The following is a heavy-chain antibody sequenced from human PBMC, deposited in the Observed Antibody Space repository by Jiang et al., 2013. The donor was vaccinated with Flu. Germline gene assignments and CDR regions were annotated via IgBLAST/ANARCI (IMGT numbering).Heavy chain of an antibody. J-gene: IGHJ4*02. CDR2: IYFSGTT. CDR3: ARNVMTTVTQFFDY. V-gene: IGHV4-39*07. CDR1: GDSINSNNYY. D-gene: IGHD4-17*01. Sequence: GLVKPSETLSLTCSVSGDSINSNNYYWGWIRQAPGQGLEWVGSIYFSGTTYQNPSLKSRVTMSLDTSKNQFSLKLRSVTAADTAVYFCARNVMTTVTQFFDYWGQGT.